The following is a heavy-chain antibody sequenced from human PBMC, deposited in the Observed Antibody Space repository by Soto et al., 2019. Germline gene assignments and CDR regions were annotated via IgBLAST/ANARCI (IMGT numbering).Heavy chain of an antibody. J-gene: IGHJ5*02. CDR1: GYTFTAYY. CDR2: IIPDSGAT. Sequence: QVQLLQSGTEVKKPGASVKVSCKASGYTFTAYYIHWVRQAPGQGLEWMGWIIPDSGATKYTQKFQGTVTMTSEASINTAFLEVSRLRFDDTAVYFCARGDRISRFGVRNWLDPWGQGTLVTVSS. V-gene: IGHV1-2*02. D-gene: IGHD3-3*01. CDR3: ARGDRISRFGVRNWLDP.